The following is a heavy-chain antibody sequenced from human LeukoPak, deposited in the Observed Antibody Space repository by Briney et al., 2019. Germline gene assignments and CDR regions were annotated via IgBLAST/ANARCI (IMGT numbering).Heavy chain of an antibody. V-gene: IGHV1-46*01. J-gene: IGHJ5*02. Sequence: ASVKVSCKASGYTFTSYYMHWVRQAPGQGLEWMGIINPSGGSTSYAQKFQGRVTMTRDTSTSTVYMELSSLRSEGTAAYYCARVGESGRNWFDPWGQGTLVTVSS. CDR1: GYTFTSYY. CDR2: INPSGGST. D-gene: IGHD1-26*01. CDR3: ARVGESGRNWFDP.